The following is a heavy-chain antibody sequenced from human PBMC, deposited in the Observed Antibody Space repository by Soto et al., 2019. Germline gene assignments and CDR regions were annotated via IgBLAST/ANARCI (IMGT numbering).Heavy chain of an antibody. CDR3: ARAKGVREMATITPDY. CDR2: IYYSGST. J-gene: IGHJ4*02. CDR1: GGSVSSGSYY. V-gene: IGHV4-61*01. Sequence: QVQLQESGPGLVKPSETLSLTCTVSGGSVSSGSYYWSWIRQPPGKGLEWIGYIYYSGSTNYNPSLKNRVTISVDTSKNQFSLKLSSVTAADTAVYYCARAKGVREMATITPDYWGQGTLVTVSS. D-gene: IGHD5-12*01.